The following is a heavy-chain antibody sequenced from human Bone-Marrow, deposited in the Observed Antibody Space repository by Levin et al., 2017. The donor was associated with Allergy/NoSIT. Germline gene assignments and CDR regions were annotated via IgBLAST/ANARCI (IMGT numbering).Heavy chain of an antibody. Sequence: GESLKISCAASGFTFSSYAMSWVRQAPGKGLEWVSAISGSGGSTYYADSVKGRFTISRDNSKNTLYLQMNSLRAEDTAVYYCAKDLHPEVGGGAFDIWGQGTMVTVSS. V-gene: IGHV3-23*01. J-gene: IGHJ3*02. D-gene: IGHD3-16*01. CDR3: AKDLHPEVGGGAFDI. CDR2: ISGSGGST. CDR1: GFTFSSYA.